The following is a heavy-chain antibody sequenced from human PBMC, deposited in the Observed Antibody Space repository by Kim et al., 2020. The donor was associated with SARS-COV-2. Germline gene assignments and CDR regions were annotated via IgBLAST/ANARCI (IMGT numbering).Heavy chain of an antibody. D-gene: IGHD3-10*01. CDR2: IYPSGDST. V-gene: IGHV1-46*01. CDR1: GNAFSSYY. CDR3: AGSGMDV. J-gene: IGHJ6*02. Sequence: ASVKVSCKGSGNAFSSYYIHWVRQAPGQGLEWMGMIYPSGDSTSYAQKFQGRVSMTRDTSTSTVYMELSSLRSEDTAGYYCAGSGMDVWGQGTTVTVSS.